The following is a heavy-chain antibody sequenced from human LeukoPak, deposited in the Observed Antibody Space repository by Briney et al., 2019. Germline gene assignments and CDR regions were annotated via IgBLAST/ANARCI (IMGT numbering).Heavy chain of an antibody. Sequence: SETLSLTYAVYGGSFSGYYWSWIRQPPGKGLEWIGEINHSGSTNYNPSLKSRVTISVDTSKNQFSLKLSSVTAADTAVYYCARAVGPRGAFDIWGQGTMVTVSS. D-gene: IGHD1-26*01. J-gene: IGHJ3*02. V-gene: IGHV4-34*01. CDR2: INHSGST. CDR3: ARAVGPRGAFDI. CDR1: GGSFSGYY.